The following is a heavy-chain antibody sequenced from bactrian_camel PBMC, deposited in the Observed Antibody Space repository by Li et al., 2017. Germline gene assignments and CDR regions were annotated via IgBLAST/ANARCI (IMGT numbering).Heavy chain of an antibody. CDR3: ASGAFAY. CDR1: EFIFSTCG. V-gene: IGHV3S53*01. CDR2: FRSDGTP. J-gene: IGHJ4*01. Sequence: HVQLVESGGGSVQAGGSLKLSCTASEFIFSTCGMRWYRQAAGKERELVSRFRSDGTPTYGESVKGRFTISRDNAKRTVHLQMSSLTSDDTALYYCASGAFAYWGQGTQVTV.